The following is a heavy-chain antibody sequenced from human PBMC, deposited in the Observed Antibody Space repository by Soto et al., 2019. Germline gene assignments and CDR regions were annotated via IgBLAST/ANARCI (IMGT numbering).Heavy chain of an antibody. CDR1: GFTFVTYS. V-gene: IGHV3-48*01. CDR3: ARDWSYVFDY. Sequence: GGSLRLSCAASGFTFVTYSLNWVRQAPGKGLEWISYIGYSASPVSYADSVKGRFTISRDNARNSLYLQMNSLRADDTAVYYCARDWSYVFDYWGQGILVTVSS. J-gene: IGHJ4*02. CDR2: IGYSASPV. D-gene: IGHD3-16*01.